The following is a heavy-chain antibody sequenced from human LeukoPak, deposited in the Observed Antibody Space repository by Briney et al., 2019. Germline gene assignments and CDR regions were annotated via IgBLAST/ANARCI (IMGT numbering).Heavy chain of an antibody. J-gene: IGHJ4*02. V-gene: IGHV3-23*01. D-gene: IGHD4-23*01. Sequence: GGSLRLSCAASGFTFSNYAMCWVRQALGKGLEWVSLISGDGANTYYPDSVKDRFTISRDNSKNTLYLQMNSLRAEDTAVYYCAKVQTTVVTPPDYWGQGTLVTVSS. CDR2: ISGDGANT. CDR1: GFTFSNYA. CDR3: AKVQTTVVTPPDY.